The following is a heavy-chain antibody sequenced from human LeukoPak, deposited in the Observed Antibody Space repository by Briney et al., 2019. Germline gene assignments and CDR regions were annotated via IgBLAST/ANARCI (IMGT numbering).Heavy chain of an antibody. V-gene: IGHV3-9*01. Sequence: PGRSLRLSCAASGFTFDDYAMHWVRQAPGKGLEWVSGISWNSGSIGYADSVKGRFTISRDNAKNSLYLQMNSLRAEDTALYYCAEDMWLVQGYFDYWGQGTLVTVSS. D-gene: IGHD6-19*01. CDR3: AEDMWLVQGYFDY. J-gene: IGHJ4*02. CDR2: ISWNSGSI. CDR1: GFTFDDYA.